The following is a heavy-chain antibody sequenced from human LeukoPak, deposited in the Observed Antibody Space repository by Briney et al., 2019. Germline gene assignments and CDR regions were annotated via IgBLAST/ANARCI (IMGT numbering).Heavy chain of an antibody. D-gene: IGHD1-14*01. Sequence: GGSLRLSCTASGLTFSTSGFNWVRQAPGKGLEWVASIGPTGSDRYHADSIKGRFTISRDNANNFLYLQMNSLRAEDTAVYYCATETNGRHSDYWGQGTLLTVSS. CDR3: ATETNGRHSDY. V-gene: IGHV3-21*06. CDR2: IGPTGSDR. J-gene: IGHJ4*02. CDR1: GLTFSTSG.